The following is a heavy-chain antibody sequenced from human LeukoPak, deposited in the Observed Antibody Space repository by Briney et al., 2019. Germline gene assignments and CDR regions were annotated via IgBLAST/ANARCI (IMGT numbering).Heavy chain of an antibody. Sequence: GGSLRLSCGVSGFTFSSYEMNWVRQAPGKGLEWVSYISSVGSTRHYADSVKGRFTISRDNAKNSLYLQMNSLRAEDTAVYYCAKKWSGDYDSSGVNDAFDIWAKGQWSPSLQ. V-gene: IGHV3-48*03. CDR2: ISSVGSTR. D-gene: IGHD3-22*01. CDR3: AKKWSGDYDSSGVNDAFDI. J-gene: IGHJ3*02. CDR1: GFTFSSYE.